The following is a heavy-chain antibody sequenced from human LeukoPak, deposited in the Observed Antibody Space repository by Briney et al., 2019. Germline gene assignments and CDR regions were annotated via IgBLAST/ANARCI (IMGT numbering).Heavy chain of an antibody. J-gene: IGHJ5*02. V-gene: IGHV4-59*08. D-gene: IGHD6-13*01. Sequence: SETLSLTCAVYGGSFSGYYWSWIRQPPGKGLEWIGYIYYSGSTNYNPSLKSRVTISVDTSKNQFSLKLSSVTAADTAVYYCARQGAATGMFDPWGQGTLVTVSS. CDR2: IYYSGST. CDR3: ARQGAATGMFDP. CDR1: GGSFSGYY.